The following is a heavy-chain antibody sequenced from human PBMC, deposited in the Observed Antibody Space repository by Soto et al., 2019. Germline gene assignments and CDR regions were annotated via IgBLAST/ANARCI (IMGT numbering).Heavy chain of an antibody. J-gene: IGHJ4*02. CDR3: AKVAIVVVVAATRGPLDY. CDR1: GFTFSSYA. V-gene: IGHV3-23*01. Sequence: GGSLRLSCAASGFTFSSYAMSWVRQAPGKGLEWVSAISGSGGSTYYADSVKGRFTISRDNSKNTLYLQMNSLRAEDTAVYYCAKVAIVVVVAATRGPLDYWGQGTLVTVSS. D-gene: IGHD2-15*01. CDR2: ISGSGGST.